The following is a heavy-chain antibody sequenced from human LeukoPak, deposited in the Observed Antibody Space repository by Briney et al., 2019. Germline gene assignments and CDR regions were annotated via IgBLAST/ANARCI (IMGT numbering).Heavy chain of an antibody. D-gene: IGHD3-10*01. V-gene: IGHV4-31*03. J-gene: IGHJ6*03. CDR2: IYYSGST. CDR3: ARVGSGSYFYYYYYMDV. CDR1: GGSISSGGYY. Sequence: PSETLSLTCTVSGGSISSGGYYWSWIRQHPGKGLEWIGYIYYSGSTYYNPSLKSRVTISVDTSKNQFSLKLSSVTAADTAVYYCARVGSGSYFYYYYYMDVWGKGTTVTVPS.